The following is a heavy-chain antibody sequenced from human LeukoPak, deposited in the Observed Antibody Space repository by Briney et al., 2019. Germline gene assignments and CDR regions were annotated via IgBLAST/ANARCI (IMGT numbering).Heavy chain of an antibody. J-gene: IGHJ2*01. Sequence: SETLSLTCTVSGASISSYYWSWIRQPPGKGLEWIAYIYYSGSTNYNPSLKSRVTISLDTSKNQFSLKLSSVTAADTAVYYCARAGTMVRGVIILPQNWYFDLWGRGTLVTVSS. CDR1: GASISSYY. V-gene: IGHV4-59*01. CDR3: ARAGTMVRGVIILPQNWYFDL. CDR2: IYYSGST. D-gene: IGHD3-10*01.